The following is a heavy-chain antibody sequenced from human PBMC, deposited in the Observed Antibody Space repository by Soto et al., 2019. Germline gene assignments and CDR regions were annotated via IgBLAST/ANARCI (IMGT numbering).Heavy chain of an antibody. CDR2: ISGSGANT. CDR3: GKSPDFYYYGMDV. Sequence: GGSLRVSCSASLFTFSGYAMTCLLQSPGKGLEWVSSISGSGANTYSADSVKGRFIISRDNSKNTVSLQMNSLRADDTAVYYCGKSPDFYYYGMDVWGQGTTVTVSS. J-gene: IGHJ6*02. CDR1: LFTFSGYA. V-gene: IGHV3-23*01.